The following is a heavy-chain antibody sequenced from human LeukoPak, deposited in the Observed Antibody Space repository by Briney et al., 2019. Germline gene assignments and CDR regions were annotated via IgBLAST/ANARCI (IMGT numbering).Heavy chain of an antibody. CDR2: ISASGGST. Sequence: GGSLRLSRAASGFTFSTSAMTWVRQAPGKGLEWVSGISASGGSTYYADSAKGRFTISRDRPKNTLLLQMNSLRADDTALYHCARTNTVYGDFDYWGQGILVTVSS. CDR3: ARTNTVYGDFDY. D-gene: IGHD2/OR15-2a*01. V-gene: IGHV3-23*01. J-gene: IGHJ4*02. CDR1: GFTFSTSA.